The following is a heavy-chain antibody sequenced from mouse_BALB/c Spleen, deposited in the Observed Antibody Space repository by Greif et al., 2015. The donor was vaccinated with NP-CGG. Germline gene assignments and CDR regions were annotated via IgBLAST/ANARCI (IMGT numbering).Heavy chain of an antibody. J-gene: IGHJ3*01. CDR3: ARGELLRSFAY. Sequence: QVQLQQSGAELVKPGASVKLSCKASGYTFTSYWMHWVKQRPGQGLEWIGEINPSNGRTNYNEKFKSKATLTVDKSSSTAYMQLSSLTSEDSAVYYCARGELLRSFAYWGQGTLVTVSA. CDR2: INPSNGRT. D-gene: IGHD1-1*01. V-gene: IGHV1S81*02. CDR1: GYTFTSYW.